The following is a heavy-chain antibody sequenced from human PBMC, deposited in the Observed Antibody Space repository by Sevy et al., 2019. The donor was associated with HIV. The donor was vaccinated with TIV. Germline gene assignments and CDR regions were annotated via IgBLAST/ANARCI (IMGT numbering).Heavy chain of an antibody. J-gene: IGHJ6*02. D-gene: IGHD6-13*01. V-gene: IGHV3-11*01. CDR2: ISSSGSTI. CDR1: GFTFSDYY. CDR3: ARGEAAGTHYGMDV. Sequence: GGSLRLSCAASGFTFSDYYMSWIRQAPGKGLERVSYISSSGSTIYYADSVKGRFTISRDNAKNSLYLQMNSLRAEDTAVYYCARGEAAGTHYGMDVWGQGTTVTVSS.